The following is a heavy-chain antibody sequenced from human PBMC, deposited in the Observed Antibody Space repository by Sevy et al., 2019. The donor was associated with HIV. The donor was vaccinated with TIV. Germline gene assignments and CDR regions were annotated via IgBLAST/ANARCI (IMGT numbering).Heavy chain of an antibody. Sequence: GGSLRLSCAASGFTFSSYAMSWVRQAPGKGLEWVSAISGSGGSTYYADSVKGRFTISRDNSKNTLYLQMNSLRAEDTAVDYCAKRDYGDYGAFDIWGQGTMVTVSS. V-gene: IGHV3-23*01. D-gene: IGHD4-17*01. CDR3: AKRDYGDYGAFDI. CDR2: ISGSGGST. CDR1: GFTFSSYA. J-gene: IGHJ3*02.